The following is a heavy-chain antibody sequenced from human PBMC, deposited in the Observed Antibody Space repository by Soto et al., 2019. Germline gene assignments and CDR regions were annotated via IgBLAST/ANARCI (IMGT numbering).Heavy chain of an antibody. V-gene: IGHV4-39*01. CDR1: GGSISSSSYY. CDR2: IYYSGST. Sequence: PSETLSLTCTVSGGSISSSSYYWGWIRQPPGKGLEWIGSIYYSGSTYYNPSLKSRVTISVDTSKNQFSLKLSSVTAADTAVYYCARRVVYAIYYFDYWGQGTLVTVSS. D-gene: IGHD2-8*02. J-gene: IGHJ4*02. CDR3: ARRVVYAIYYFDY.